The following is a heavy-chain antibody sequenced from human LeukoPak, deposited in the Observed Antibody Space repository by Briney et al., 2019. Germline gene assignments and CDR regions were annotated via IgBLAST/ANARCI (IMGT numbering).Heavy chain of an antibody. J-gene: IGHJ4*02. CDR1: GYSFASYW. CDR3: ARHLSSISSCPNY. CDR2: IYPGNSDI. D-gene: IGHD2-2*01. V-gene: IGHV5-51*01. Sequence: GESLKISCKGSGYSFASYWIAWVRQMPGKGLEWMGGIYPGNSDITYSPSFQGQVTISADKSVSTAYLHWSSLKASDTAIYYCARHLSSISSCPNYWGQGTLVTVSS.